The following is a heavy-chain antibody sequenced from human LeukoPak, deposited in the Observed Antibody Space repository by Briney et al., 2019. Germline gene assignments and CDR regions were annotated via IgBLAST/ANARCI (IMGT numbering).Heavy chain of an antibody. CDR1: GYTFTVYY. D-gene: IGHD6-19*01. V-gene: IGHV1-2*02. Sequence: ASVRVSCKASGYTFTVYYMHWVRQAPGQGLEWMGWINPNSGGTNYAQKLQGRVTMTRDTSISTGYMELSRLRSDDTAVYYCATLVIAVAGGFGDYWGQGTLVTVSS. CDR3: ATLVIAVAGGFGDY. J-gene: IGHJ4*02. CDR2: INPNSGGT.